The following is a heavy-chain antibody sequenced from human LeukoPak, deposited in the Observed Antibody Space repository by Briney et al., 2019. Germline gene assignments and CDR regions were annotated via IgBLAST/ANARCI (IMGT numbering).Heavy chain of an antibody. CDR2: INPNNGGT. D-gene: IGHD2-2*01. Sequence: ASVKVSCKASGYTFTGYYIHWVRQAPGQGLEWMGRINPNNGGTNYAQKFQGRVTMTRDTSISTAYMDLSGLRSDDTAVYYRASHTSCYLWGQGTLVTVSS. CDR1: GYTFTGYY. CDR3: ASHTSCYL. V-gene: IGHV1-2*06. J-gene: IGHJ4*02.